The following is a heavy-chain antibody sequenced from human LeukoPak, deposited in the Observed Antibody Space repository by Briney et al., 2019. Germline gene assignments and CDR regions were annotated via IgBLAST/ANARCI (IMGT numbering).Heavy chain of an antibody. CDR3: ARDLGQASGDPTYSWNYAF. D-gene: IGHD1-7*01. J-gene: IGHJ4*02. Sequence: GGSLRLSCTASGFTLTNYWMHWVRQTPGRGRQRVAHIKPDGSERYFADCVKGRSTISRDNAMNLLFLQMNSLRADDTAVYYCARDLGQASGDPTYSWNYAFWGQGTLVTVSS. CDR1: GFTLTNYW. V-gene: IGHV3-7*01. CDR2: IKPDGSER.